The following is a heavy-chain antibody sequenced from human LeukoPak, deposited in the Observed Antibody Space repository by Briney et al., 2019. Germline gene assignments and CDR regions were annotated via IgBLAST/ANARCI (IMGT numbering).Heavy chain of an antibody. J-gene: IGHJ4*02. CDR3: AKGWVIVVVPAAHDY. CDR1: GFTFSSYA. V-gene: IGHV3-23*01. Sequence: GGSLRLSCAASGFTFSSYAMSWVRQAPGKGLEWVSGISGSGGSTYYTDSVKGRFTISRDNSKNTLYLQMNSLRAEDTAVYYCAKGWVIVVVPAAHDYWGQGTLVTVSS. D-gene: IGHD2-2*01. CDR2: ISGSGGST.